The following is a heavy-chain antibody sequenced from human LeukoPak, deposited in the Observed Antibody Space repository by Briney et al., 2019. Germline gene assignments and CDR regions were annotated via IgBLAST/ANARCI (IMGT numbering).Heavy chain of an antibody. CDR1: GYTFTSYY. V-gene: IGHV1-46*01. D-gene: IGHD5-12*01. CDR3: ATAGYSGYEVIDSQNNWFDP. Sequence: ASVKVSCKASGYTFTSYYMHWVRQAPGQGLEWMGIINPSGGSTSYAQKFQGRVTMTEDTSADTAYMKLSSLRSEDTAVYYCATAGYSGYEVIDSQNNWFDPWGQGTLVTVSS. J-gene: IGHJ5*02. CDR2: INPSGGST.